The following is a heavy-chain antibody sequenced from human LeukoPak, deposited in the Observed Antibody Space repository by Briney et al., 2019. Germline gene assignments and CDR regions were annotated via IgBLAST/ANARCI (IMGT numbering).Heavy chain of an antibody. V-gene: IGHV4-59*01. CDR1: GGSISTYY. CDR3: ARDGYSGYDGL. J-gene: IGHJ4*02. CDR2: IYYSGST. D-gene: IGHD5-12*01. Sequence: PSETLSLTCTVSGGSISTYYWSWIRPPPGKGLEWIGYIYYSGSTNYNPSLKSRVTISVDTSKNQFSLKLSSVTAADTAVYYCARDGYSGYDGLWGQGTLVTVSS.